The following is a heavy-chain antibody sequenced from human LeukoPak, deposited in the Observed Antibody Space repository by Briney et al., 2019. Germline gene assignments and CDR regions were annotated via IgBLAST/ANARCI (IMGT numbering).Heavy chain of an antibody. CDR2: ISGSGGST. J-gene: IGHJ1*01. Sequence: PGGSLRLSCAASGFTFDDYAMHWVRQAPGKGLEWVSAISGSGGSTYYADSVKGRFTISRDNSKNTLYLQMNSLRAEDTAVYYCAKGSDSSGYSAEYFQHWGQGTLVTVSS. CDR3: AKGSDSSGYSAEYFQH. CDR1: GFTFDDYA. D-gene: IGHD3-22*01. V-gene: IGHV3-23*01.